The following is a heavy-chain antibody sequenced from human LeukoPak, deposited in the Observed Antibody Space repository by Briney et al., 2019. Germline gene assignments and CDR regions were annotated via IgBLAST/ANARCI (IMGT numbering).Heavy chain of an antibody. Sequence: PGGSLRPSCAASGFTFSSYSMTWVRQAPGKGLEWLSSFTSRSRNIYYADSVKGRFTISRDNSKNTLYLQMNSLRAEDTAVYYCARDRQRYSSGWYYFQHWGQGTLVTVSS. CDR1: GFTFSSYS. CDR2: FTSRSRNI. CDR3: ARDRQRYSSGWYYFQH. V-gene: IGHV3-21*01. D-gene: IGHD6-19*01. J-gene: IGHJ1*01.